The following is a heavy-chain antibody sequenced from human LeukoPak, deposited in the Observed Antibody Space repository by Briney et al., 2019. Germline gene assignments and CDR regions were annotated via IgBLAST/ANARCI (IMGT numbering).Heavy chain of an antibody. D-gene: IGHD6-13*01. CDR1: GFTFSSYW. Sequence: GGSLRLSCAASGFTFSSYWMSWVRQAPGKGLEWVANIKQDGSEKYYVDAVKGRFTISRDNAKKSLYLQMNSLRAEDTAVYYCATEAGDEYSSSWYRDWGQGTLVTVSS. J-gene: IGHJ4*02. V-gene: IGHV3-7*01. CDR3: ATEAGDEYSSSWYRD. CDR2: IKQDGSEK.